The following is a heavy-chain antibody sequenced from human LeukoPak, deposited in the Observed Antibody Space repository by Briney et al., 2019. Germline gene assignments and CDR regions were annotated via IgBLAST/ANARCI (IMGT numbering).Heavy chain of an antibody. V-gene: IGHV3-23*01. CDR1: GFRFSNYA. J-gene: IGHJ4*02. CDR2: IIGSSGDT. Sequence: GGSLRLSCAASGFRFSNYAMNWVRQAPGEGLEWVSLIIGSSGDTFYADSVKGRFTISRDNSKNTLFLQMNSLRAEDTALYDCAKGAYDYIEMGYIDYWGQGTLVTVSS. D-gene: IGHD5-12*01. CDR3: AKGAYDYIEMGYIDY.